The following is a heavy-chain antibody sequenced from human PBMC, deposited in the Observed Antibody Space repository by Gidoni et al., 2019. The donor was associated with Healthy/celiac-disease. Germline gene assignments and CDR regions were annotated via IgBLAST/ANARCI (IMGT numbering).Heavy chain of an antibody. V-gene: IGHV1-24*01. CDR2: FDPDDGET. CDR1: GYTLTELS. D-gene: IGHD6-19*01. Sequence: VSGYTLTELSMHWVRQAPGKGLEWMGGFDPDDGETIYAQKFQGRVTMTEDTSTDTAYMELSSLRSEDPAVYYCATEALMEQWQGSRAYYYYGMDVWGQGTTVTVSS. J-gene: IGHJ6*02. CDR3: ATEALMEQWQGSRAYYYYGMDV.